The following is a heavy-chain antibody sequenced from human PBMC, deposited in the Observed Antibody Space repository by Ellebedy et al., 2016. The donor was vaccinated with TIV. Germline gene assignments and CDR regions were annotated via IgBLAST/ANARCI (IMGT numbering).Heavy chain of an antibody. CDR1: GDSVRRGSYY. V-gene: IGHV4-61*01. CDR3: ARRNRITMVRGVPYDAFDI. CDR2: IYKTGST. J-gene: IGHJ3*02. Sequence: MPSETLSLTCTVSGDSVRRGSYYWSWIRQHPGKGLEWIGYIYKTGSTNYNPSLKSRVTISIDTSKNKFSLKLSSVTAADTAVYYCARRNRITMVRGVPYDAFDIWGQGTMVTVSS. D-gene: IGHD3-10*01.